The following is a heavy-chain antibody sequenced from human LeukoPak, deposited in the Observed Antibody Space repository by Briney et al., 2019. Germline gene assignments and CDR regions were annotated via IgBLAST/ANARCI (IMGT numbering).Heavy chain of an antibody. J-gene: IGHJ6*02. Sequence: GASVKVSCKASGYTLTGRYLHWVRQAPGQGLEWMGWINPNSGGTAYAQKFQGRVTMTRDTSISTAYMELSRLRAEDTALYYCAKGSTVTTSSGMDVWAKGPRSPSP. CDR2: INPNSGGT. D-gene: IGHD4-17*01. CDR3: AKGSTVTTSSGMDV. CDR1: GYTLTGRY. V-gene: IGHV1-2*02.